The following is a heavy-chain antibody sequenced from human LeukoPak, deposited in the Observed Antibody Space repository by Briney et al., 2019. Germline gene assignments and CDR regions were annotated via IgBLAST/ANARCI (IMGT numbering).Heavy chain of an antibody. CDR3: ARIGLNCSSTSCYRETDY. CDR2: IIPIFGTA. V-gene: IGHV1-69*13. J-gene: IGHJ4*02. D-gene: IGHD2-2*02. Sequence: SVKVSCKASGGTFSSYAISWVRQAPGQGLEWMGGIIPIFGTANYAQKFQGRVTITADESTSTAYMELSSLRSEDTAVYYCARIGLNCSSTSCYRETDYWGQGTLVTVSS. CDR1: GGTFSSYA.